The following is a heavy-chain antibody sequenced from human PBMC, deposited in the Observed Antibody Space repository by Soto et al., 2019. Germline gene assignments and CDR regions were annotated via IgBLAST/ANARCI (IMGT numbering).Heavy chain of an antibody. Sequence: SVKVSCKASGGTFSSYAISWVRQAPGQGLEWMGGIIPIFGTANYAQKFQGRVTITADESTSTAYMELSSLRSEDTAVYYCARDDGYCSGGSCYSEYNWFDPWGQETLVTVSS. CDR1: GGTFSSYA. CDR2: IIPIFGTA. J-gene: IGHJ5*02. V-gene: IGHV1-69*13. D-gene: IGHD2-15*01. CDR3: ARDDGYCSGGSCYSEYNWFDP.